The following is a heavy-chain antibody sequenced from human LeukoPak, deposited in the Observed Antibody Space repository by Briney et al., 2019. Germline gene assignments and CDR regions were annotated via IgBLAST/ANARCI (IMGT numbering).Heavy chain of an antibody. V-gene: IGHV3-23*01. Sequence: GGSLRLSCAASGFTFSNYAMSWVRQAPGKGLEWVSGISVRGSSTYYADSVKGRFTISRDDAKNTLYLQMNSLRAEDTAVYYCASVPWGSGSYSLDYWGQGTLVTVSS. J-gene: IGHJ4*02. CDR1: GFTFSNYA. CDR2: ISVRGSST. CDR3: ASVPWGSGSYSLDY. D-gene: IGHD3-10*01.